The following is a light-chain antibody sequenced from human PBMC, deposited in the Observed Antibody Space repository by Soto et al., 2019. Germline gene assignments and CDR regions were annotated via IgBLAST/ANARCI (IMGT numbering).Light chain of an antibody. J-gene: IGKJ2*01. CDR2: KAS. V-gene: IGKV1-5*03. Sequence: DIQMTQSPSTLSASVGDRVTITCRASQSISSWLAWYQQKPGKAPKLLIYKASSLESGVPSRFSGSGSGTEFTLTISSLQPDDFATYYCQQYNSTCGQGTKMEI. CDR3: QQYNST. CDR1: QSISSW.